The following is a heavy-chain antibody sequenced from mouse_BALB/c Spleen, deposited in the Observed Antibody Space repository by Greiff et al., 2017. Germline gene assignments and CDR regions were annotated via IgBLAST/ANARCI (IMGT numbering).Heavy chain of an antibody. Sequence: QVQLKQSGPGLVAPSQSLSITCTVSGFSLTGYGVNWVRQPPGKGQEWLGMIWGDGSTDYNSALKSRLSISKDNSKSQVFLKMNSLQTDDTARYYCARDRGVYYGYYYAMDYWGQGTSVTVSA. V-gene: IGHV2-6-7*01. CDR3: ARDRGVYYGYYYAMDY. J-gene: IGHJ4*01. CDR2: IWGDGST. CDR1: GFSLTGYG. D-gene: IGHD2-2*01.